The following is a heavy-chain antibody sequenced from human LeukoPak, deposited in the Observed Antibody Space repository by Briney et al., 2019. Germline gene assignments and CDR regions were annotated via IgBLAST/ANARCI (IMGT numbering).Heavy chain of an antibody. J-gene: IGHJ6*03. Sequence: VASVKVSCKASGYTFTGYYMHWVRQAPGQGLEWMGWINPNSGATNYAQKFQGRVTMTRDTSISTAYMELSRLRSDDTAVYYCARSEQFPYYMDVWGKGTTVTVSS. CDR2: INPNSGAT. D-gene: IGHD6-19*01. V-gene: IGHV1-2*02. CDR1: GYTFTGYY. CDR3: ARSEQFPYYMDV.